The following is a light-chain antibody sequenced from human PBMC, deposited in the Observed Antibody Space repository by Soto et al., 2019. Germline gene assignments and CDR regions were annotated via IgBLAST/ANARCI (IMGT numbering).Light chain of an antibody. V-gene: IGKV1-9*01. CDR2: AAS. CDR3: QQCSSYPWT. CDR1: QDISTY. J-gene: IGKJ1*01. Sequence: DIQLTQSPSFLSVSVGDRVNITCRASQDISTYLAWYLQKPGKAPKLLIYAASTLQSGVPSRFSGSGSGTEYSLTINSLQPEDFATYSCQQCSSYPWTFGQGTKV.